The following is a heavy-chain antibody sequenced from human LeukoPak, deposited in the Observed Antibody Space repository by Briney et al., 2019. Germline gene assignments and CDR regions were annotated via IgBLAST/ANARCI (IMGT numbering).Heavy chain of an antibody. CDR3: AKDGSSGWYYYFDY. V-gene: IGHV3-30*04. D-gene: IGHD6-19*01. J-gene: IGHJ4*02. CDR2: ISYDGSNK. Sequence: PGRSLRLSCAASGFTFSSYAIHWVRQAPGKGLEWVAVISYDGSNKYYADSVKGRFTISRDTSKNTLYPQMNSLRAEDTAVYYCAKDGSSGWYYYFDYWGQGTLVTVSS. CDR1: GFTFSSYA.